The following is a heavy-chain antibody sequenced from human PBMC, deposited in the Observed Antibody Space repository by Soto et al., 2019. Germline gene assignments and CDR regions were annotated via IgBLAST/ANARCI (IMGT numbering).Heavy chain of an antibody. V-gene: IGHV3-21*01. D-gene: IGHD1-26*01. CDR2: ITSSSTYI. CDR1: GFSFSSYS. CDR3: AKETSGVFNY. J-gene: IGHJ4*02. Sequence: EGQLVESGGGLVKPGGSLRLSCAASGFSFSSYSLNWVRQAPGKGLEWVSSITSSSTYIHYADSVKGRFTTSRDNSKNTLYLQMNSLRAEDTAVYYCAKETSGVFNYWGQGTLVTVSS.